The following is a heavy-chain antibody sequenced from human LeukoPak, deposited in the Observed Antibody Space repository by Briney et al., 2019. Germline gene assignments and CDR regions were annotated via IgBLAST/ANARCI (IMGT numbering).Heavy chain of an antibody. CDR2: IYYSGST. CDR1: GGSISSYY. D-gene: IGHD4-11*01. V-gene: IGHV4-59*01. CDR3: AREYSKPYEKRPWGRFDP. J-gene: IGHJ5*02. Sequence: SETLSLTCTVSGGSISSYYWSWIRQPPGKGLEWIGYIYYSGSTNYNPSLKSRVTISVDTSKNQFSLKLSSVTAADTAVYYCAREYSKPYEKRPWGRFDPWGQGTLVTVSS.